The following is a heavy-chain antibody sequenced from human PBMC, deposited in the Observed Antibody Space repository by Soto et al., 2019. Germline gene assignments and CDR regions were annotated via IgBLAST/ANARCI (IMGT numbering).Heavy chain of an antibody. Sequence: QVQLQESGPGLVKPSETLSLTCTVSGGSISSYYWSWIRQPPGKGLEWIGYIYYSGSTNYNPSLKSRVPISVDTSKNQFSLKLSSVTAADTAVYYCARQSYYGDYVAGYYYYYYMDVWGKGTTVTVSS. CDR2: IYYSGST. CDR3: ARQSYYGDYVAGYYYYYYMDV. CDR1: GGSISSYY. J-gene: IGHJ6*03. D-gene: IGHD4-17*01. V-gene: IGHV4-59*01.